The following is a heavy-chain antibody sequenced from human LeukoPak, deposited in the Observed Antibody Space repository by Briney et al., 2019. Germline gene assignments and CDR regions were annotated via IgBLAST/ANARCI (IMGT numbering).Heavy chain of an antibody. CDR3: AREGCYGCLYYYYMAV. CDR2: ISDDGINK. J-gene: IGHJ6*03. Sequence: PGGSLRLSCAASGFTFSSYAMHWVRQAPGKGLERVAVISDDGINKNYVDSVQGRFTISRDNSENTLYLQMNYLRVEDTAVYFCAREGCYGCLYYYYMAVWGKGTTVTVSS. D-gene: IGHD4-17*01. CDR1: GFTFSSYA. V-gene: IGHV3-30*01.